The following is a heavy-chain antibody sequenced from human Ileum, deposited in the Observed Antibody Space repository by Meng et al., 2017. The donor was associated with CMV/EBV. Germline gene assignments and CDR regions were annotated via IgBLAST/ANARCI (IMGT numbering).Heavy chain of an antibody. D-gene: IGHD3-22*01. Sequence: SGFAFSAYWMHWVRQTPGKGLEWVARIKSDGGGITYADPVKGRFTISRDNAKDTMYLHMNSLRDEDTAVYYCTRVHYENSAWVFDYWGQGTLVTVS. CDR2: IKSDGGGI. CDR3: TRVHYENSAWVFDY. J-gene: IGHJ4*02. CDR1: GFAFSAYW. V-gene: IGHV3-74*01.